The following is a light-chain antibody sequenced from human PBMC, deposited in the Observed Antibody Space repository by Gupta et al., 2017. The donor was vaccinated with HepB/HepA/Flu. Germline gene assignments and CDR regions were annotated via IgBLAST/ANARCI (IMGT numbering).Light chain of an antibody. J-gene: IGKJ2*01. V-gene: IGKV1-39*01. CDR1: QTTSYF. CDR2: AAS. CDR3: QQSVSAFDT. Sequence: HLTHSPSSLSASVGDNVTITCRTSQTTSYFINWFQLKPGKAPKLLIFAASTLYSGVPSRFSGSRSGTDFTLTISGLQFEDFATYYCQQSVSAFDTFGQGTNLVIK.